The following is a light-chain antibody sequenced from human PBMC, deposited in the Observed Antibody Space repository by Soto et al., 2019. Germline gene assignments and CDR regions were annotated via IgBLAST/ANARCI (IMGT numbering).Light chain of an antibody. V-gene: IGLV1-36*01. J-gene: IGLJ2*01. CDR2: YDD. Sequence: QSVLTQPPSVSEAPRQRVTISCSGSSSNIRKNAVNLYQQLPGKAPKLLIYYDDLLPSGVSDRFSASKSGTSASLAISGLQSEDEADYYCAAWDDSLNGPVFGGGTKVTVL. CDR3: AAWDDSLNGPV. CDR1: SSNIRKNA.